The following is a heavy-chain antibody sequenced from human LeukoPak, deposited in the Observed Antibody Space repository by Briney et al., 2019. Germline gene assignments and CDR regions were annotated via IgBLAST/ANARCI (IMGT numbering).Heavy chain of an antibody. CDR2: IKQDGSEK. V-gene: IGHV3-7*01. CDR3: ASEGGATSGWFDP. J-gene: IGHJ5*02. Sequence: PGGSLRLSCAASGFTFSSYSMNWVRQAPGKGLEWVANIKQDGSEKYYVDSVKGRFTISRDNAKNSLYLQMNSLRAEDTAVYYCASEGGATSGWFDPWGQGTLVTVSS. CDR1: GFTFSSYS. D-gene: IGHD1-26*01.